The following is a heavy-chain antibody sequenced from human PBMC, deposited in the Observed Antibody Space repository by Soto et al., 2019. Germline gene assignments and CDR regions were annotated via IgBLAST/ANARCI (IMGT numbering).Heavy chain of an antibody. CDR1: GFTFSSYA. Sequence: PGGSLRLSCAASGFTFSSYAMSWVRQAPGKGLEWVSAISGSGGSTYYADSVKGRFTISRDNSKNTLYLQMNSLRAEDTAVYYCAKDHYYGSGSPPFFDYWGQGTMVTVYS. CDR2: ISGSGGST. CDR3: AKDHYYGSGSPPFFDY. D-gene: IGHD3-10*01. V-gene: IGHV3-23*01. J-gene: IGHJ4*02.